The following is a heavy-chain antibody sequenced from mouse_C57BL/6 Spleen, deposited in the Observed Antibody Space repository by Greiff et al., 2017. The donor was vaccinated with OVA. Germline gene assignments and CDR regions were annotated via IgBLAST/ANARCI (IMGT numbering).Heavy chain of an antibody. CDR1: GYTFTSYW. CDR3: ARRGTGYAMDY. J-gene: IGHJ4*01. D-gene: IGHD3-3*01. Sequence: QVQLQQSGAELVKPGASVKLSCKASGYTFTSYWMHWVKQRPGRGLEWIGRIDPNSGGTKYNEKFKSKATLTVDKPSSTAYMQISSLTSEDSAFYYCARRGTGYAMDYWGQGTSVTVSS. V-gene: IGHV1-72*01. CDR2: IDPNSGGT.